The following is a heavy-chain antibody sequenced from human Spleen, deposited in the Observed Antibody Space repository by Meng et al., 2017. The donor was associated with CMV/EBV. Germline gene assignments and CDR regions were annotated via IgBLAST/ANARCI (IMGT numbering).Heavy chain of an antibody. V-gene: IGHV4-38-2*02. J-gene: IGHJ4*02. CDR3: ARARFDY. CDR2: IYHSGST. Sequence: WVRQLPGKGLEWIGTIYHSGSTYYNPSLKSRVTISVDTSKNQFSLKLSSVTAADTAVYYCARARFDYWGQGTLVTVSS.